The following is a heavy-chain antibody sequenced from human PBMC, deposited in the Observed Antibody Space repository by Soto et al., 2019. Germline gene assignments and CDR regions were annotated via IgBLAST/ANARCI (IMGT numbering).Heavy chain of an antibody. CDR3: ARGDNSAIFGVEFFDY. V-gene: IGHV4-31*03. CDR2: IYYSGST. J-gene: IGHJ4*02. Sequence: SETLSLTCTVSGGSISSGGYYWSWIRQHPGKGLEWIGYIYYSGSTYYNPSLKSRVTISVDTSKNQFSLKLSSVTAADTAVYYCARGDNSAIFGVEFFDYWGQGTLVTVSS. CDR1: GGSISSGGYY. D-gene: IGHD3-3*01.